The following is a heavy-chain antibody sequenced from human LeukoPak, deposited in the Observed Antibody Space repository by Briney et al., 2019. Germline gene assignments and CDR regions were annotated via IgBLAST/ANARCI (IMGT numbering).Heavy chain of an antibody. CDR3: ARVGPHYYGSGSYYSTPYNWFDP. D-gene: IGHD3-10*01. CDR2: INHSGST. CDR1: GGSFSGYY. Sequence: PSETLSLTCAVYGGSFSGYYWSWIRQPPGKGLEWIGEINHSGSTNYDPSLKSRVTISVDTSKNQFSLKLSSVTAADTAVYYCARVGPHYYGSGSYYSTPYNWFDPWGQGTLVTVSS. J-gene: IGHJ5*02. V-gene: IGHV4-34*01.